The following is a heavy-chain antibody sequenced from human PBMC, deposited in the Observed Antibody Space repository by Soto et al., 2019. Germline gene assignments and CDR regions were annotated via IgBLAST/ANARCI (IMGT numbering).Heavy chain of an antibody. CDR2: INPNSGGT. CDR3: ARDGYSSKDYYYYYGMDV. V-gene: IGHV1-2*04. D-gene: IGHD6-13*01. Sequence: ASVKVSCKASGYTFTGYYMHWVRQAPGQGLEWMGWINPNSGGTNYAQKFQGWVTMTRDTSISTAYMELSRLRSDDTAVYYCARDGYSSKDYYYYYGMDVWGQGTTVTV. J-gene: IGHJ6*02. CDR1: GYTFTGYY.